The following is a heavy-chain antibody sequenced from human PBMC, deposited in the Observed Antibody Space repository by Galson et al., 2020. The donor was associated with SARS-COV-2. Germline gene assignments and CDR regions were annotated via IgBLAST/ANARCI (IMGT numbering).Heavy chain of an antibody. Sequence: SETLSLTCTVSGGSISSSSYYWGWIRQPPGKGLEWIGSIYYSGSTYYNPSLKSRVTISVDTSKNQFSLKLSSVTAADTAVYYCARAVVVRVPLYYYYYGMDVWGQGTTVTVSS. D-gene: IGHD3-10*01. CDR3: ARAVVVRVPLYYYYYGMDV. J-gene: IGHJ6*02. CDR2: IYYSGST. CDR1: GGSISSSSYY. V-gene: IGHV4-39*07.